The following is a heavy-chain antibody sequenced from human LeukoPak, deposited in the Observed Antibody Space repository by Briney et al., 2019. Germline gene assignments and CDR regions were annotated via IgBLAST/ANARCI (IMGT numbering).Heavy chain of an antibody. D-gene: IGHD3-22*01. V-gene: IGHV3-30*02. Sequence: PGGSLRLSCAASGFTFSSYGMHWVRQAPGKGLEWVAFIRYDGSNKYYADSVKGRFTISRDNSKNTLYLQMNSLRAEDTAVYYCAKDRSSSGYYGYWGQGTLVTVSS. CDR1: GFTFSSYG. J-gene: IGHJ4*02. CDR2: IRYDGSNK. CDR3: AKDRSSSGYYGY.